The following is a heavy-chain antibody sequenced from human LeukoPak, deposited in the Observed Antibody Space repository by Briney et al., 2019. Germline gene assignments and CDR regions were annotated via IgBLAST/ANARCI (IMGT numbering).Heavy chain of an antibody. V-gene: IGHV1-18*01. J-gene: IGHJ5*02. Sequence: ASVKVSCKASGYTFTSYGISWVRQAPGQGLEWMGWISAYNGNTNYAQKLQGSVTMTTDTSTSTAYMELRSLRSDDTAVYYCARTYGDYGPYNWFDPWGQGTLVTVSS. CDR1: GYTFTSYG. CDR3: ARTYGDYGPYNWFDP. CDR2: ISAYNGNT. D-gene: IGHD4-17*01.